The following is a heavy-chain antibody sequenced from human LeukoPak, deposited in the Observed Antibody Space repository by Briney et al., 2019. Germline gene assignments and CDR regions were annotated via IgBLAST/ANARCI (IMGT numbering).Heavy chain of an antibody. CDR2: ISWNSGSI. CDR3: AKDRGYSYGLGVDY. V-gene: IGHV3-9*01. CDR1: GFTFDDYA. Sequence: PGGSLRLSCAASGFTFDDYAMHWVRHAPGKGLEWVSGISWNSGSIGYADSVKGRFTISRDNAKNSLYLQMNSLRAEDTALYYCAKDRGYSYGLGVDYWGQGTLVTVSS. D-gene: IGHD5-18*01. J-gene: IGHJ4*02.